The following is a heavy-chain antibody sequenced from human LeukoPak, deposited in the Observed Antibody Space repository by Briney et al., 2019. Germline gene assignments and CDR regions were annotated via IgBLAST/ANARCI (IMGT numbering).Heavy chain of an antibody. D-gene: IGHD3-10*01. V-gene: IGHV4-59*08. CDR2: IYYSGNT. J-gene: IGHJ6*02. Sequence: SETLSLTCTVSGGSISTDYWSWIRQPPGKGLEWIGNIYYSGNTNYNPSLKSRVTISVDTSKKHFSLKLSSVTAADTAVYYCARRGWFGELLYGMDVWGQGTTVTVSS. CDR3: ARRGWFGELLYGMDV. CDR1: GGSISTDY.